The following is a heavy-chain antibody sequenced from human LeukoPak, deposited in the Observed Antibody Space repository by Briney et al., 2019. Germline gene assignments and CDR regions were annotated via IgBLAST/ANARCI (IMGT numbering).Heavy chain of an antibody. D-gene: IGHD2-21*01. CDR1: GGTFSSYA. CDR2: IIPIFGTA. J-gene: IGHJ5*02. V-gene: IGHV1-69*05. Sequence: SVKVPCKASGGTFSSYAISWVRQAPGQGLEWMGRIIPIFGTANYAQKFQGRVTITTDESTSTAYMELSSLRSEDTAVYYCARSPLLFPGWFDPWGQGTLVTVSS. CDR3: ARSPLLFPGWFDP.